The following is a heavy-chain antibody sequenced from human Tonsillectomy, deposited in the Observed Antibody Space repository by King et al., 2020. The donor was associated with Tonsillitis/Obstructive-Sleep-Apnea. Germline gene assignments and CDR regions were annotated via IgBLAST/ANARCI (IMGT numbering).Heavy chain of an antibody. Sequence: VQLQQWGAGLLKPSETLYLTCAGYGGSFSGYYWSWISQPPGKWMEWMGGISHRGSTYYNPSLKSRVTISVDTSKNQFSLKLSSVTAADTAVYYCARGSSVGSFDYWGQGTLVTVSS. CDR2: ISHRGST. CDR1: GGSFSGYY. J-gene: IGHJ4*02. CDR3: ARGSSVGSFDY. V-gene: IGHV4-34*01.